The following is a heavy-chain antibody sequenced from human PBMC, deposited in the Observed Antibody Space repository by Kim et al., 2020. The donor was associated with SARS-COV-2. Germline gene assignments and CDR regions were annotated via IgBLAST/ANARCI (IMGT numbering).Heavy chain of an antibody. CDR2: IYIAGGT. CDR1: GGSISRYY. Sequence: SETLSLTCTVSGGSISRYYWAWIRQPAGKGLEWIGRIYIAGGTNHNPSLKSRVTMSVDASKNQLSLRLSSMTAADTGIYYCARGCFGGTVGESIVPIDNWFDPWGQGILVTVSS. CDR3: ARGCFGGTVGESIVPIDNWFDP. J-gene: IGHJ5*02. D-gene: IGHD3-10*01. V-gene: IGHV4-4*07.